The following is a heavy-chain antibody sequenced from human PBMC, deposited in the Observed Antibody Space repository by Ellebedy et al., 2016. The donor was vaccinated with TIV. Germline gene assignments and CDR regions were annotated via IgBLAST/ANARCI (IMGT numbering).Heavy chain of an antibody. D-gene: IGHD6-13*01. J-gene: IGHJ5*02. V-gene: IGHV4-61*01. CDR1: GGSVSSGSYY. Sequence: MPSETLSLTCTVSGGSVSSGSYYWSWIRQPPGKGLEWIGYIYYSGSTNYNPSLKSRVTISVDTSKNQFSLKLSPVTAADTAVYYCAREVPGIAGKRFDPWGQGTLVTVSS. CDR3: AREVPGIAGKRFDP. CDR2: IYYSGST.